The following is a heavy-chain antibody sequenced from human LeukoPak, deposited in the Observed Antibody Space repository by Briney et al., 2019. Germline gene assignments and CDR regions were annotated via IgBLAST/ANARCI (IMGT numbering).Heavy chain of an antibody. D-gene: IGHD5-12*01. J-gene: IGHJ6*03. V-gene: IGHV1-2*02. CDR2: INPNSGGT. Sequence: GASVKVSCKASGYTFTCYYMHWVRQAPGQGLEWMGWINPNSGGTNYAQKFQGRVTMTRDTSISTAYMELSRLRSDDTAVYYCARGGYETYYYYMDVWGKGTTVTISS. CDR1: GYTFTCYY. CDR3: ARGGYETYYYYMDV.